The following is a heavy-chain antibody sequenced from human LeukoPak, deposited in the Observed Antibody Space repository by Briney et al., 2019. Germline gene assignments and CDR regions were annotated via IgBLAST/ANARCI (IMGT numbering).Heavy chain of an antibody. CDR3: ASDSGSYYGTPYYYYYMDV. Sequence: SVKVSCKASGGTFSSYAISWMRQAPGQGLEWMGGIIPIFGTANYAQKFQGRVTITTDESTSTAYMELSSLRSEDTAVYYCASDSGSYYGTPYYYYYMDVWGKGTTVTVSS. J-gene: IGHJ6*03. CDR1: GGTFSSYA. V-gene: IGHV1-69*05. D-gene: IGHD1-26*01. CDR2: IIPIFGTA.